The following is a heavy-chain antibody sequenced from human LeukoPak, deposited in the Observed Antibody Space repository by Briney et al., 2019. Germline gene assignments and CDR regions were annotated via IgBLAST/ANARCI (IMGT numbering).Heavy chain of an antibody. J-gene: IGHJ5*02. V-gene: IGHV3-15*01. CDR1: GFTFSNAW. CDR2: IKSKTDGGTT. CDR3: TTGHYYDSSGYLMPFDP. Sequence: SPGGSLRLPCAASGFTFSNAWMSWVRQAPGKGLEWVGRIKSKTDGGTTDYAAPVKGRFTISRDDSKNTPYLQMNSLKTEDTAVYYCTTGHYYDSSGYLMPFDPWGQGTLVTVSS. D-gene: IGHD3-22*01.